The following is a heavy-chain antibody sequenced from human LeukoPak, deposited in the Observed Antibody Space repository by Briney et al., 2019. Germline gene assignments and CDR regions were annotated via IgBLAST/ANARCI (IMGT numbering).Heavy chain of an antibody. CDR2: ISGSGGST. CDR3: AKGRHQVVAASYFDY. Sequence: GGSLRLSCAASGFTFSSYAMSWVRQAPGKGLEWVSDISGSGGSTYYADSVKGRFTISRDNSKNTLYLQMNSLRAEDTAVYYCAKGRHQVVAASYFDYWGQGTLVTVSS. CDR1: GFTFSSYA. D-gene: IGHD2-15*01. J-gene: IGHJ4*02. V-gene: IGHV3-23*01.